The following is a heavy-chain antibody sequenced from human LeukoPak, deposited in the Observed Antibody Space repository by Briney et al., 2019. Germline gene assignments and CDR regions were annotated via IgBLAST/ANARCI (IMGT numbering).Heavy chain of an antibody. J-gene: IGHJ4*02. V-gene: IGHV3-7*03. D-gene: IGHD2-21*02. CDR3: AKYVCGGDCYDYFDC. CDR2: IKQDGSEK. CDR1: GFTFSSYW. Sequence: PGGSLRLSCAASGFTFSSYWMSWVRQAPGKGLEWVANIKQDGSEKYYVDSVKGRFTISRDNAKNSLYLQMNSLRAEDTAVYYCAKYVCGGDCYDYFDCWGQGTLVTVSS.